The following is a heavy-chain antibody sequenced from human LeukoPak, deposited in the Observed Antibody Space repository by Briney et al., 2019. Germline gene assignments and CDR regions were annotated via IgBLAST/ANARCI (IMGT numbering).Heavy chain of an antibody. CDR3: ARGGNRFGGFYFDY. CDR1: AASLSSGGHY. Sequence: PSQTLSLTCTVSAASLSSGGHYWAWIREFPGKGLESIGFIHHSGRSRHNPSLKDRVAISVDTSRKQFALKLSSVTAADTAMYYCARGGNRFGGFYFDYWGQGIQVIVSS. D-gene: IGHD3-10*01. V-gene: IGHV4-31*03. J-gene: IGHJ4*02. CDR2: IHHSGRS.